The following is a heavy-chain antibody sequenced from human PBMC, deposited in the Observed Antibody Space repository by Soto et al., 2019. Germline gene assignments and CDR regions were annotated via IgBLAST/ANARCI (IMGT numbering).Heavy chain of an antibody. CDR3: ARGPVVVVAATPDVNYYYGMDV. D-gene: IGHD2-15*01. CDR2: INPNSGGT. CDR1: GYTFTGYY. Sequence: GASVKVSCKASGYTFTGYYMHWVRQAPGQGLERMGWINPNSGGTNYAQKFQGWVTMTRDTSISTAYMELSRLRSDDTAVYYCARGPVVVVAATPDVNYYYGMDVWGQGTTVTVSS. J-gene: IGHJ6*02. V-gene: IGHV1-2*04.